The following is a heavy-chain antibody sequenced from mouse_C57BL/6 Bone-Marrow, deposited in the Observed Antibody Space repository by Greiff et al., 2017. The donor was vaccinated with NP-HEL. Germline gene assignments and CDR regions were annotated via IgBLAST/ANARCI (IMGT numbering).Heavy chain of an antibody. J-gene: IGHJ2*01. Sequence: QVQLQQPGAELVKPGASVKLSCKASGYTFTSYWMHWVKQRPGQGLEWIGMIHPNSGSTNYNEKFKGKATLTVDKSSSTAYMQLSSLTSEDSAVYYGALSSGPYYFDYWGQGTTLTVSS. D-gene: IGHD3-2*02. V-gene: IGHV1-64*01. CDR3: ALSSGPYYFDY. CDR2: IHPNSGST. CDR1: GYTFTSYW.